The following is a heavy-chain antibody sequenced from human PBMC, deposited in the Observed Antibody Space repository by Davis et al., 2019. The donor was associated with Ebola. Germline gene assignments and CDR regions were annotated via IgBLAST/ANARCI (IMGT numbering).Heavy chain of an antibody. J-gene: IGHJ5*02. CDR1: GFTFSNAW. CDR2: IKSKTDGGTT. D-gene: IGHD2-2*02. CDR3: TTGGRYCSSTSCYRP. Sequence: PGGSLRLSCAASGFTFSNAWMNWVRQAPGKGLEWVGRIKSKTDGGTTDYAAPVKGRFTISRDDSKNTLYLQMNSLKTEDTAVYYCTTGGRYCSSTSCYRPWGQGTLVTVSS. V-gene: IGHV3-15*07.